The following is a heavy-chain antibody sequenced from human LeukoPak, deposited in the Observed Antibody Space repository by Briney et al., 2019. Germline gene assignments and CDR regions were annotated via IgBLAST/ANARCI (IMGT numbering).Heavy chain of an antibody. Sequence: GGSLRLSCAASGFTFSSYSMNWVRQAPGKGLQWVAGITASGGITYYADSVKGRFTISRDNSRNTLYLQMTNLRADDTALYYCARGGIYGVKIDYWGQGTLVTVSS. CDR3: ARGGIYGVKIDY. V-gene: IGHV3-23*01. CDR1: GFTFSSYS. J-gene: IGHJ4*02. CDR2: ITASGGIT. D-gene: IGHD3-10*01.